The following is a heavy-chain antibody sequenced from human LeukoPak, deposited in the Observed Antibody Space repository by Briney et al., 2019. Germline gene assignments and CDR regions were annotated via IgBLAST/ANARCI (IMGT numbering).Heavy chain of an antibody. D-gene: IGHD6-6*01. CDR1: GFTVSSNY. CDR3: GGSSSDYYYYGTDV. CDR2: IYSVGST. V-gene: IGHV3-53*01. J-gene: IGHJ6*02. Sequence: GGSLRLSCAASGFTVSSNYMSWVRQAPGKGLEWVSAIYSVGSTYYADSVKGRFTISRDNSKNTLYLQMNSLRAEDTAVYYCGGSSSDYYYYGTDVWGQGTTVTVSS.